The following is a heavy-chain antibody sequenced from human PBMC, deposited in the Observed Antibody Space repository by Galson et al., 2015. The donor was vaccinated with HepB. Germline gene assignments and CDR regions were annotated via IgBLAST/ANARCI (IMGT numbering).Heavy chain of an antibody. CDR1: GFTFSRYA. D-gene: IGHD3-22*01. Sequence: SLRLSCAASGFTFSRYAMSWVRQAPGKGLEWVSGLSGSGGSKFYTDSVKGRFTISRDNSKNTLYLEMNSLRAEDTAVYYCAKSNPGSSDTWYVLDAFDRWGQGTMVYVSS. V-gene: IGHV3-23*01. CDR3: AKSNPGSSDTWYVLDAFDR. CDR2: LSGSGGSK. J-gene: IGHJ3*02.